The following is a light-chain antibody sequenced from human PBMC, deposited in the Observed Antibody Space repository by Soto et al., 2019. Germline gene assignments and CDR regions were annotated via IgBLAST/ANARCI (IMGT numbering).Light chain of an antibody. J-gene: IGKJ4*01. CDR1: QSISNY. V-gene: IGKV1-39*01. CDR3: QQGYTTPFT. Sequence: DIQMTQSPSSLSASVGDRITISCRASQSISNYLSWYQNKTGKAPRLLIFDASRLYNEDPSRVSGGEYGIDFNLTFSSLQPDDFATYYCQQGYTTPFTFCGGTKVDI. CDR2: DAS.